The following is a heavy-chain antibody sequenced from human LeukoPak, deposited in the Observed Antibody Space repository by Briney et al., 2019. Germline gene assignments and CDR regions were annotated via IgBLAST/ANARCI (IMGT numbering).Heavy chain of an antibody. V-gene: IGHV4-61*01. Sequence: PSETLSLTCTVSGYSISSGYYWGWIRQPPGKGLEWIGYIYYSGSSNYNPSLKSRVTISVDTSKNQFSLKLNSVTAADTAVYYCARLSGYDWETSYDYWGQGTLVTVSS. CDR2: IYYSGSS. CDR3: ARLSGYDWETSYDY. J-gene: IGHJ4*02. CDR1: GYSISSGYY. D-gene: IGHD5-12*01.